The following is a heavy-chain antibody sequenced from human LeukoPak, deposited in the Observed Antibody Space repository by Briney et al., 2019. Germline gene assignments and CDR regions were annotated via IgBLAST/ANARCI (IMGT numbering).Heavy chain of an antibody. J-gene: IGHJ4*02. D-gene: IGHD6-13*01. CDR2: INPNSGGT. Sequence: ASVKVSCKASGYTFTGYYMHWVRQAPGQGLEWMGWINPNSGGTNYAQKFQGRVTMTGDTSISTAYMELSRLRSDDTAVYYCARGSSSWVEAENYFDYWGQGTLVTVSS. CDR1: GYTFTGYY. CDR3: ARGSSSWVEAENYFDY. V-gene: IGHV1-2*02.